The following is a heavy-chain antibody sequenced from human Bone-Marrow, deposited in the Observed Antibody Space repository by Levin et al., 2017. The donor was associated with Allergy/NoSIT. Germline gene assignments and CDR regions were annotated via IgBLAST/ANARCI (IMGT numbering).Heavy chain of an antibody. CDR2: ISNSGTTI. V-gene: IGHV3-48*01. J-gene: IGHJ4*02. Sequence: ETLSLTCAASGITFSTYSLNWVRQAPGKGLEWVSYISNSGTTIYHADSVKGRFTISRDNAKNSLYLQMNSLRAEDTAVYYCARVRVPYYFDYWGQGTLVTVSS. CDR1: GITFSTYS. CDR3: ARVRVPYYFDY. D-gene: IGHD1-1*01.